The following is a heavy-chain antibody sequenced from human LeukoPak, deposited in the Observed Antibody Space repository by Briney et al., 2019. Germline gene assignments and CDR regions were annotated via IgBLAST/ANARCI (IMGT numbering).Heavy chain of an antibody. D-gene: IGHD3-3*01. CDR2: IKQDGSEK. CDR1: GFTFSSYW. J-gene: IGHJ4*02. CDR3: ARDLRGRFLEWILSRPTNFDY. Sequence: PGGSLRLSCAASGFTFSSYWMSWVRQAPGKGLEWVANIKQDGSEKYYVDSVKGRFTISRDNAKNSLYLQMNSLRAEDTAVYYCARDLRGRFLEWILSRPTNFDYWGQGTLVTVSS. V-gene: IGHV3-7*01.